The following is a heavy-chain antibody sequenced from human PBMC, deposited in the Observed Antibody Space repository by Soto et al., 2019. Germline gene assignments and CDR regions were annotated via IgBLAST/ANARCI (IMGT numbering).Heavy chain of an antibody. D-gene: IGHD6-19*01. CDR2: IYYSGST. J-gene: IGHJ4*02. V-gene: IGHV4-39*01. Sequence: SETLSLTCTVSGGSISSSSYYWGWIRQPPGKGLEWIGSIYYSGSTYYNPSLKSRVTKSVDTSKNQFSLKLSSVTAADTAVYYCARISAHSSGWYYFDYWGQGTLVTVSS. CDR3: ARISAHSSGWYYFDY. CDR1: GGSISSSSYY.